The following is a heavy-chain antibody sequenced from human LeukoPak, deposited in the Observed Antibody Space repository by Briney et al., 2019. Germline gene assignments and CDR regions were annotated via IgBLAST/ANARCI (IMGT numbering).Heavy chain of an antibody. CDR3: ARRNVYSSSWDYFDY. CDR2: IYYSGST. CDR1: GGSISSYY. D-gene: IGHD6-13*01. J-gene: IGHJ4*02. V-gene: IGHV4-59*08. Sequence: SETLSHTCTVSGGSISSYYWSWIRQPPGKGLEWIGYIYYSGSTNYNPSLKSRVTISVDTSKNQFSLRLSSVTAADTAVYYCARRNVYSSSWDYFDYWGQGTLVTVSS.